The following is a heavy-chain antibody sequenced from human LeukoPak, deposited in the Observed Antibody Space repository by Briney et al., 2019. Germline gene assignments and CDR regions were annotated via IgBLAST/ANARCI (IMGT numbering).Heavy chain of an antibody. Sequence: RGESLQISCQGSGYSFTSYWIGWVRQMPGKGLEWMGIIYPGDSDTRYSPSFQGQVTISADKSISTAYLQWSSLKASDTAMYCCARLESEHGLDYWGQGTLVTVSS. CDR3: ARLESEHGLDY. CDR2: IYPGDSDT. J-gene: IGHJ4*02. CDR1: GYSFTSYW. D-gene: IGHD1/OR15-1a*01. V-gene: IGHV5-51*01.